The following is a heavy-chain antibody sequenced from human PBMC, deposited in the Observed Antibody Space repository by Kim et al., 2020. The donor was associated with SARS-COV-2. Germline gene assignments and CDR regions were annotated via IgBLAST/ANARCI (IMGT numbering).Heavy chain of an antibody. CDR2: IYYSGST. CDR1: GGSISSGGYY. J-gene: IGHJ3*02. Sequence: SETLSLTCTVSGGSISSGGYYWSWIRQHPGKGLEWIGYIYYSGSTYYNPSLMIRVTISVDTSKNQFSLKLSSVTAADTAVYYCASAPSTMIVVVQAFDIWSQGTMVTVSS. V-gene: IGHV4-31*03. D-gene: IGHD3-22*01. CDR3: ASAPSTMIVVVQAFDI.